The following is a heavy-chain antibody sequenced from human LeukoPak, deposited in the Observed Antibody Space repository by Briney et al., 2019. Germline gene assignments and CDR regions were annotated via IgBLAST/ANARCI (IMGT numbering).Heavy chain of an antibody. V-gene: IGHV3-74*03. D-gene: IGHD5-18*01. Sequence: GGSLRLSCVGSGFTISNYWMHWVRQAPGTGLVWVSRIHPDGSITTYADSVKGRFTISRDNTKNTLYLQMSSLRVEDTAVYYCAAGPADNSYDNYWGQGTLVTVSS. CDR2: IHPDGSIT. J-gene: IGHJ4*02. CDR1: GFTISNYW. CDR3: AAGPADNSYDNY.